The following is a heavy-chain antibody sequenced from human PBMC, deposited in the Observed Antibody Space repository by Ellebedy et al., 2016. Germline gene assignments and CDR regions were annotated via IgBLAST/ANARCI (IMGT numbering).Heavy chain of an antibody. Sequence: GSLRLSCAVSGGSISSSNWWSWVRQPPGKGLEWIGEIYHSGSTNYNPSLKSRVTISVDKSKNQFSLKLSSVTAADTAVYYCAGFAFFPGKKFDYWGQGTLVTVSS. J-gene: IGHJ4*02. CDR2: IYHSGST. CDR3: AGFAFFPGKKFDY. D-gene: IGHD1-14*01. V-gene: IGHV4-4*02. CDR1: GGSISSSNW.